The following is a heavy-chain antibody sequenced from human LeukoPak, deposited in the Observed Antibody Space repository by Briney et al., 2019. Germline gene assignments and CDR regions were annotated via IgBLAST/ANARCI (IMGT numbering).Heavy chain of an antibody. CDR1: GFTFSSYS. CDR3: ARVRTPYYYAGFDY. D-gene: IGHD3-10*01. CDR2: ISSSSSYI. J-gene: IGHJ4*02. V-gene: IGHV3-21*01. Sequence: PGGSLRLSCAASGFTFSSYSMNWVRQAPGKGLEWVPSISSSSSYIYYADSVKGRFTISRDNAKNSLYLQMNSLRAEDTAVCYCARVRTPYYYAGFDYWGQGTLVTVSS.